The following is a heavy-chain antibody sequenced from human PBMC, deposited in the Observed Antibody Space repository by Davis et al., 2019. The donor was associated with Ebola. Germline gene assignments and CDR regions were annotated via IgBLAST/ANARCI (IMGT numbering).Heavy chain of an antibody. V-gene: IGHV3-11*06. CDR1: GFIISDYY. Sequence: GESLKISCAASGFIISDYYVSWIRQAPGKGLEWIGRIGGSGGYTNYADSVKGRFTISRDNSKNTLYLQMNSLRAEDTAVYYCAKVSSAIVVVVAALDYWGQGTLVTVSS. D-gene: IGHD2-15*01. CDR2: IGGSGGYT. J-gene: IGHJ4*02. CDR3: AKVSSAIVVVVAALDY.